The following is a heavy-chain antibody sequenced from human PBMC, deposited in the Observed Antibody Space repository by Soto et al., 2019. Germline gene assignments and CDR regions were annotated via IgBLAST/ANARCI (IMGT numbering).Heavy chain of an antibody. CDR3: AKSGRPSLRYYYDSSGYQNYYYYYGMDV. D-gene: IGHD3-22*01. V-gene: IGHV3-23*01. CDR2: TSGSGGST. CDR1: GFTFSSFA. J-gene: IGHJ6*02. Sequence: GGSQRLSCAVSGFTFSSFAMSWVSQTPGKGLEWVATTSGSGGSTYYADSVKGRFTISRDNSKNTLSLQMNSLRAEDTAVYYCAKSGRPSLRYYYDSSGYQNYYYYYGMDVWGQGTTVTVSS.